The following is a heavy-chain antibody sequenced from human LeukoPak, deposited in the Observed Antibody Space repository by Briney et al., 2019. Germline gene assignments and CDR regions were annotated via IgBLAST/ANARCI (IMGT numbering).Heavy chain of an antibody. J-gene: IGHJ5*02. V-gene: IGHV1-8*03. CDR3: ARSRTGYSSGLIKWLWFDP. D-gene: IGHD6-19*01. Sequence: ASVKVSCKASGYTFTSYDINWVRQATGQGLEWMGWMNPYSGNTGYAQKFQGRVTITTNTSISTAYMELSSLRSEDTAVYYCARSRTGYSSGLIKWLWFDPWGQGTLVTVS. CDR2: MNPYSGNT. CDR1: GYTFTSYD.